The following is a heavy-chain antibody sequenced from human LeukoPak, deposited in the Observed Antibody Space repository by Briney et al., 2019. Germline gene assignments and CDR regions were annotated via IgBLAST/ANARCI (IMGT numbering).Heavy chain of an antibody. D-gene: IGHD3-10*01. CDR3: AKGLWFGELLSSFDI. CDR2: ISWNRGSI. Sequence: GGSLRLSCAASGFTFDDYAMHWVRQAPGKGLEWVSGISWNRGSIGYADSVKGRFTISRDNAKNSLYLQMNSLRAEDTALYYCAKGLWFGELLSSFDIWGQGTMVTVSS. V-gene: IGHV3-9*01. J-gene: IGHJ3*02. CDR1: GFTFDDYA.